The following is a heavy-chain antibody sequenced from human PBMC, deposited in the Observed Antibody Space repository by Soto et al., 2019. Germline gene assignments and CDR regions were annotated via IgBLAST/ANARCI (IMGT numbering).Heavy chain of an antibody. D-gene: IGHD5-12*01. CDR1: GGTFSSYA. CDR2: IIPIFRTA. J-gene: IGHJ4*02. CDR3: ARARRRKGYSGYETYYFDY. V-gene: IGHV1-69*01. Sequence: QVQLVQSGAEVKKPGSSVKVSCKASGGTFSSYAINWVRQAPGQGLEWMGGIIPIFRTANYAQKFQGRVTITADESTRTAYMELSSLRSEDTAVYYCARARRRKGYSGYETYYFDYWGQGTPVTVSS.